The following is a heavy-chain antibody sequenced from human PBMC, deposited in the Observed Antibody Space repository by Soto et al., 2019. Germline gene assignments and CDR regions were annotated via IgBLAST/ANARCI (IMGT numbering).Heavy chain of an antibody. CDR3: AKALGELSPESFDY. D-gene: IGHD3-16*02. V-gene: IGHV3-30*18. J-gene: IGHJ4*02. CDR2: MSYDGKNQ. Sequence: HVQLVESGGGVVQPGRSLRLSCAASGFAFNSYAMHWVRQAPGKGLEWVAIMSYDGKNQYYADSVKGRFTISKDISKNTLFLQMNSLRPEETAIYYCAKALGELSPESFDYWGQGILVTVSS. CDR1: GFAFNSYA.